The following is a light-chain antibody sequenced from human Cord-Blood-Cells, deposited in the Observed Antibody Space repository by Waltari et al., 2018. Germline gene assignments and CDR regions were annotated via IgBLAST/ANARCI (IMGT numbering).Light chain of an antibody. Sequence: EIVLTQSPGTXXLSPXXRATLSCRASQSVSSSYLAWYQQKPGQAPRLLIYGASSRATGIPDRFSGSGSGTDFTLTISRLEPEDFAVYYCQQYGSXPXYTFGQGTKLEIK. CDR1: QSVSSSY. CDR2: GAS. V-gene: IGKV3-20*01. CDR3: QQYGSXPXYT. J-gene: IGKJ2*01.